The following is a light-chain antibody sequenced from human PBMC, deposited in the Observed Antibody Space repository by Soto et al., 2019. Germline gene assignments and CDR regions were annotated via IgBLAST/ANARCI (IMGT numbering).Light chain of an antibody. J-gene: IGLJ1*01. Sequence: QSALTQPASVSGSPGQSITISCTGTSSDIGGYNYVSWYQQHPGKAPKLMIYEVSNRPSGVSNRFSGSKSGNTASLPISGLQAEDEADYFCSSYASSNTRYVFGTGTKLTVL. CDR1: SSDIGGYNY. V-gene: IGLV2-14*01. CDR2: EVS. CDR3: SSYASSNTRYV.